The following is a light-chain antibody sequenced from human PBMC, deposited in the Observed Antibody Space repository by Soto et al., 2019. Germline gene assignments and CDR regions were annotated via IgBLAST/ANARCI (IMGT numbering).Light chain of an antibody. J-gene: IGKJ1*01. V-gene: IGKV1-39*01. CDR3: QQSYTTPWT. Sequence: IQITPSSSSVSDSVGERVTIICRASQSISYYLNWYQQKPGRAPRLLIYTTSSLQSGVPSKFSGSASGTDFTITISSMQHEDFATYYCQQSYTTPWTCGQGTKGDIK. CDR1: QSISYY. CDR2: TTS.